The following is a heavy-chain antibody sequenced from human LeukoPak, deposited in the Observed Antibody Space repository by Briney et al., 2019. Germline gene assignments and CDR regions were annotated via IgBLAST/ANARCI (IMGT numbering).Heavy chain of an antibody. CDR1: GGSISSSSYY. J-gene: IGHJ5*02. Sequence: SETLSLTCTVSGGSISSSSYYWGWIRQPPGKGLEWIGSIYYSGSTYYNPSLKSRVTISVGTSKNQFSLKLSSVTAADTAVYYCVTCSSSWAWFDPWGQGTLVTVSS. D-gene: IGHD6-13*01. CDR2: IYYSGST. V-gene: IGHV4-39*01. CDR3: VTCSSSWAWFDP.